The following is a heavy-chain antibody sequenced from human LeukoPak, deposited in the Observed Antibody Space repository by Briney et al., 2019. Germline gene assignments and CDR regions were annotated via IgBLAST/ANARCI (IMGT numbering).Heavy chain of an antibody. D-gene: IGHD3-10*01. CDR3: ARHAELLYYFDY. Sequence: PSETLSLTCTVSGGSISSYYWSWIRQPPGKGLEWIGYIHHSGSTNYNPSLNSRVTISVDTSKNQFSLNLSSVIAADTAVYYCARHAELLYYFDYWGQGTLVTVSS. CDR1: GGSISSYY. V-gene: IGHV4-59*08. J-gene: IGHJ4*02. CDR2: IHHSGST.